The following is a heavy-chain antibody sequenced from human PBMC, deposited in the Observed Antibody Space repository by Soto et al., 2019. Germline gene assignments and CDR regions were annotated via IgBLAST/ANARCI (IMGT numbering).Heavy chain of an antibody. D-gene: IGHD3-22*01. J-gene: IGHJ4*02. CDR3: ARAGEVVITTKGPSFDY. V-gene: IGHV1-46*01. CDR1: GYTFTSYY. CDR2: INPSGGST. Sequence: QVQLVQSGAEVKKPGASVKVSCKASGYTFTSYYMHWVRQAPGQGLEWMGIINPSGGSTSYAQKFQGRVTMTRDTSTSTVYMELSSLRSEDTAVYYCARAGEVVITTKGPSFDYWGQGTLVTVSS.